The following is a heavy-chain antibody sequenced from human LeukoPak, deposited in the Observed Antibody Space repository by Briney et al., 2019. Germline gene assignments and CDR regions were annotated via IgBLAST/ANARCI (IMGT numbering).Heavy chain of an antibody. CDR3: ARSYSSRGYYYSGMDV. V-gene: IGHV4-59*01. CDR1: GGSISSYY. D-gene: IGHD6-13*01. J-gene: IGHJ6*02. Sequence: PSETLSLTCTVSGGSISSYYWSWIRQPPGKGLEWIGYIYYSGSTNYNPSLKSRVTISVDTSNNQFSLKLSSVTAADTAVFYCARSYSSRGYYYSGMDVWGQGTTVTVSS. CDR2: IYYSGST.